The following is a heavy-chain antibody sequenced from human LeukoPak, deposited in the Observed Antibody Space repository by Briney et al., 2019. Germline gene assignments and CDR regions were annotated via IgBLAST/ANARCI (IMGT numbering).Heavy chain of an antibody. V-gene: IGHV4-34*01. CDR1: GGSFSGYY. Sequence: SETLSLTCAVYGGSFSGYYWSWVRQPPGKGLEWIGEINHSGSTNYNPSLKSRVTISVDTSKNQCSLKLGSVDGADKAVYYCARVRSSSSSEYDYWGQGTLVTVSS. CDR2: INHSGST. D-gene: IGHD6-6*01. CDR3: ARVRSSSSSEYDY. J-gene: IGHJ4*02.